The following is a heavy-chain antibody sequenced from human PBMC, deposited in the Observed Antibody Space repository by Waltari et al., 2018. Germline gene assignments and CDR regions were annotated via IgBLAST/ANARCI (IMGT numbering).Heavy chain of an antibody. CDR1: GCTFSISS. D-gene: IGHD3-22*01. CDR3: ARVRDDPFYGGSGYSST. CDR2: TSSVSSFI. Sequence: EVHVVESGGGLGKPGGSLRLSCAARGCTFSISSLDWVRQAPGKGLEWVPSTSSVSSFIYDGDSVKGRFTISRDNAKNVLYLQMNSLRVEDTAVYYCARVRDDPFYGGSGYSSTWGQGTLVAVSS. J-gene: IGHJ4*02. V-gene: IGHV3-21*06.